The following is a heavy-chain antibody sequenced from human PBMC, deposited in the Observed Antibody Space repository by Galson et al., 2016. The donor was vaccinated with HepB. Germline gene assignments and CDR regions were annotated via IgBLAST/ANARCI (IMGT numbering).Heavy chain of an antibody. D-gene: IGHD6-13*01. CDR2: TYYRSDKWFN. Sequence: CAISGDSVSSSSATWNWIRQSPSRGLEWLGRTYYRSDKWFNDYVVSVKSRISINADTFKNQLSLQLNSATPEDTAVYYCARATRPNEFSSSWDFDYWGQGTLVTVSS. V-gene: IGHV6-1*01. J-gene: IGHJ4*02. CDR3: ARATRPNEFSSSWDFDY. CDR1: GDSVSSSSAT.